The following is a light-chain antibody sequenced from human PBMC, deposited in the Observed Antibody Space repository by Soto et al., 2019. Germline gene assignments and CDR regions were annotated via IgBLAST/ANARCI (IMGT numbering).Light chain of an antibody. J-gene: IGLJ3*02. V-gene: IGLV1-44*01. CDR3: AAWDDSLNGHWV. Sequence: QSVLIQPPSASGTPGQRVTISCSGSSSNIGSNTVNWYQQLPGTAPKLLIYSNGQRPSGVPYRFSGSKSGTSASLAISGLQSEDEADYYCAAWDDSLNGHWVFGGGTKLTVL. CDR1: SSNIGSNT. CDR2: SNG.